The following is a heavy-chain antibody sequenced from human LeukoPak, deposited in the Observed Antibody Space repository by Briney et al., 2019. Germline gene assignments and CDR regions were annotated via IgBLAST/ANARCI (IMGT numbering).Heavy chain of an antibody. Sequence: GGSLRLSCAASGFTFSSYAMSWVRQAPGKGLEWVSAISGSGGSTYYADSVKGRFTISRDNSKNTLYLQMNSLRAEDTAVYYRVAFGGVIVPPKADYWGQGTLVTVSS. V-gene: IGHV3-23*01. J-gene: IGHJ4*02. CDR2: ISGSGGST. CDR1: GFTFSSYA. CDR3: VAFGGVIVPPKADY. D-gene: IGHD3-16*02.